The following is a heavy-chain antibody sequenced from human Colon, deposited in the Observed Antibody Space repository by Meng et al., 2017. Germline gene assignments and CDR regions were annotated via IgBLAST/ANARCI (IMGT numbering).Heavy chain of an antibody. CDR3: ANGYSPDY. CDR2: ISNNGGST. J-gene: IGHJ4*02. Sequence: VQLGGSGGALVQPWGSLRLSVAVSGFTFSSYGMSWVRQAPGKGLEWVSTISNNGGSTYYADSVKGRFTISRDNSKNTLYLQMNSLRAEDTAVYYCANGYSPDYWGQGTLVTVSS. CDR1: GFTFSSYG. V-gene: IGHV3-23*04. D-gene: IGHD5-18*01.